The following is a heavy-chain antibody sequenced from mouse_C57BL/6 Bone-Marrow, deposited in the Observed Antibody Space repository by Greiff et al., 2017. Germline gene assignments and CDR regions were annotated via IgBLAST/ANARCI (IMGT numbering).Heavy chain of an antibody. CDR3: VRGYYGSSADWCFDV. D-gene: IGHD1-1*01. CDR1: GFSFNTYA. V-gene: IGHV10-1*01. J-gene: IGHJ1*03. Sequence: DVMLVESGGGLVQPKGSLKLSCAASGFSFNTYAMNWVRQAPGKGLEWVARIRSKSNNYATYYADSVKDRFTISRDDSESMLYLQMNNLKTEDTAMYYCVRGYYGSSADWCFDVWGTGTTVTVSS. CDR2: IRSKSNNYAT.